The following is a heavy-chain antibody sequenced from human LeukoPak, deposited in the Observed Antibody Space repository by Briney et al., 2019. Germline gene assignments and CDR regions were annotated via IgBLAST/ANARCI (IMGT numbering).Heavy chain of an antibody. D-gene: IGHD3-22*01. V-gene: IGHV4-59*01. CDR1: GGSISSYY. CDR3: ARVYYYDSSGYYYYWFDP. Sequence: SETLSLTCTVSGGSISSYYWGWIRQPPGKGLEWIGYIYYSGSTNYNPSLKSRVTISVDTSKSQFSLKLSSVTAADTAVYYCARVYYYDSSGYYYYWFDPWGQGTLVTVSS. J-gene: IGHJ5*02. CDR2: IYYSGST.